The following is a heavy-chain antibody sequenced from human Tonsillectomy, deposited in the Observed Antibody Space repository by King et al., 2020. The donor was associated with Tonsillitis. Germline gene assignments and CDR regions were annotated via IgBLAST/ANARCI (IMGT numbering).Heavy chain of an antibody. D-gene: IGHD3-22*01. CDR2: VWYEGSIT. V-gene: IGHV3-33*08. CDR1: GFTFTNYA. CDR3: ARERRGRMHYSDFSGSAWFDP. J-gene: IGHJ5*02. Sequence: VQLVESGGGVVQPGRSLRLSCAASGFTFTNYAMHWVRQAPGKGLEWVAVVWYEGSITYYADSVRGRFTISRDNSKSTLYLQMNNLRGDDTAVYYCARERRGRMHYSDFSGSAWFDPWGLGTQVTVSS.